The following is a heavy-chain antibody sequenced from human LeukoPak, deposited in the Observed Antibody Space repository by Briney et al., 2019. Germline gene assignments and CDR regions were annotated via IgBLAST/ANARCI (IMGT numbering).Heavy chain of an antibody. J-gene: IGHJ4*02. D-gene: IGHD5-18*01. Sequence: SETLSLTCTVSGGSISSSSYYWGWIRQPPGKGLEWIGSIYYSGSTYYNPSLKSRVAISVDTSKNQFSLKLSSVTAADTAVYYCARQGRIQLCLPYDYWGQGTLVTVSS. CDR1: GGSISSSSYY. CDR2: IYYSGST. V-gene: IGHV4-39*01. CDR3: ARQGRIQLCLPYDY.